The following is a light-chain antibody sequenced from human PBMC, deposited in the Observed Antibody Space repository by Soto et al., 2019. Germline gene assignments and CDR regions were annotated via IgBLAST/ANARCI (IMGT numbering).Light chain of an antibody. CDR1: SSNIGNNY. Sequence: QSELTHPPSVSAAPGQKVTIARAGISSNIGNNYVSWYQQLPGTAPKLLIYDNNKRPSGIPDRFSGSKSGTSATLGITGLQTGDEADYYCGTWDSSLSAFVFGTGTKVTGL. V-gene: IGLV1-51*01. CDR2: DNN. J-gene: IGLJ1*01. CDR3: GTWDSSLSAFV.